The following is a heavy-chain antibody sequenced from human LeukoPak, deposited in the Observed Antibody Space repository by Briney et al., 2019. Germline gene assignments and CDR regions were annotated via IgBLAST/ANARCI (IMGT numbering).Heavy chain of an antibody. CDR1: GYTFTSYG. Sequence: ASVKVSCKASGYTFTSYGISWVRQAPGQGLEWMGWISAYNGNTNYAQKLQGRVTMTTDTSTSTAYMELRSLRSDDTAAYYCARSGLQLKFDWFDPWGQGTLVTVSS. D-gene: IGHD5-24*01. CDR3: ARSGLQLKFDWFDP. V-gene: IGHV1-18*01. J-gene: IGHJ5*02. CDR2: ISAYNGNT.